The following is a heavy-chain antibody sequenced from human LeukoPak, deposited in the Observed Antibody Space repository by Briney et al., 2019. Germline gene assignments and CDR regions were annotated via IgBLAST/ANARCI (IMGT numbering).Heavy chain of an antibody. V-gene: IGHV4-59*01. CDR2: VDHTGST. Sequence: SETLSRTCTVSGGSISSYYWSWIGQPAGKGLGWIGYVDHTGSTKFNPSLNGRVSISRDTSKNFFSLRLRSVTAADTAVYFCARGRVSSSTWYSTYYYFFYMDFWGKGTTVSVS. D-gene: IGHD1-1*01. J-gene: IGHJ6*03. CDR3: ARGRVSSSTWYSTYYYFFYMDF. CDR1: GGSISSYY.